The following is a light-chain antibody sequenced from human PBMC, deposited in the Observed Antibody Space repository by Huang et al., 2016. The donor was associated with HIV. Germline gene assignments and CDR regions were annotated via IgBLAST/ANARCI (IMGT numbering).Light chain of an antibody. CDR1: QSVRSN. CDR2: GAS. CDR3: QHYNNRPLFT. V-gene: IGKV3-15*01. Sequence: IIMIQSPATLSVSPGDRATLSCSTSQSVRSNLAWYQQKAGQAPSRLIVGASTRATGVPARFSGSGSGTEFTLTISNVQSEDFAVYYCQHYNNRPLFTFGPGTKVDIK. J-gene: IGKJ3*01.